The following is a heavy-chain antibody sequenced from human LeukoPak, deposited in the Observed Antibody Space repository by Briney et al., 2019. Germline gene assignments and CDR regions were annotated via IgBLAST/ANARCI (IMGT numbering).Heavy chain of an antibody. D-gene: IGHD3-16*02. Sequence: SVKVSCKASGGTFSSYAISWVRQAPGQGLEWMGGIIPIFGTANYAQKFQGRVRITTDESTSTAYMELSSLRSEDTAVYYCARAKIGPYDYVWGSYRRYYFDYWGQGTLVTVSS. V-gene: IGHV1-69*05. CDR2: IIPIFGTA. CDR1: GGTFSSYA. J-gene: IGHJ4*02. CDR3: ARAKIGPYDYVWGSYRRYYFDY.